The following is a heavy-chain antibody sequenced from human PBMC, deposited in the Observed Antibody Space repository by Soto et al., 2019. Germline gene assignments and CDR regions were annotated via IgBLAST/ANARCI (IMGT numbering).Heavy chain of an antibody. CDR1: GFTFRNYA. J-gene: IGHJ4*02. CDR2: ISGGGDSR. V-gene: IGHV3-23*01. D-gene: IGHD3-10*01. Sequence: PGGSPRLSCAASGFTFRNYAMNWVRQAPGKGLEWVSSISGGGDSRKYVDSVKGRFTISRDNSKNTLYLQMNSLRAEDTAVYYCAKDLFTMVRLFDSWGQGTLVTVSS. CDR3: AKDLFTMVRLFDS.